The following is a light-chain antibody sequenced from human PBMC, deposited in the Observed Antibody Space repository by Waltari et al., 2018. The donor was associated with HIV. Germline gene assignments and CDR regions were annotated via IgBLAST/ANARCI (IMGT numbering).Light chain of an antibody. V-gene: IGLV1-47*01. J-gene: IGLJ2*01. CDR1: TSNVESNY. CDR2: MNH. CDR3: AVWDDSLNGLV. Sequence: QSVLTQPPSASGTPGQRVTISCFGGTSNVESNYVYWYKQVPGTTPKILLYMNHERPSGVPDPFSVSKSGTSASLAGSVLRSEDEAAYYCAVWDDSLNGLVFGGGTKLTVL.